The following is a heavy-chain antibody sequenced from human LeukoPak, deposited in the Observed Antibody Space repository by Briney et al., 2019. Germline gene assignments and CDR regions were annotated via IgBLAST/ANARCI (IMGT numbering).Heavy chain of an antibody. CDR1: GFTFSDYA. J-gene: IGHJ4*02. D-gene: IGHD5-12*01. Sequence: PGGSLRLSCAASGFTFSDYAMNWVRQAPGKGLEWVSALSASGYTTYYADSVRGRFTISRDNSKNTLYLQMNSLRAEDTAVYYCARDSGYSGYDYWGQGTLVTVSS. CDR2: LSASGYTT. V-gene: IGHV3-23*01. CDR3: ARDSGYSGYDY.